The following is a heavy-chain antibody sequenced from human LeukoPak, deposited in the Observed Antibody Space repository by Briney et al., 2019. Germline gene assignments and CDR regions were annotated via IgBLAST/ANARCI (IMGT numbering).Heavy chain of an antibody. CDR1: GFPFSGYA. Sequence: GGSLRLSCAASGFPFSGYAMHWVRQAPGKGLEWVSYISSSGSTIYYADSVKGRFTISRDNAKNSLYLQMNSLRAEDTGVYYCARDLEGFSWYDYWGQGTLVTV. J-gene: IGHJ4*02. CDR3: ARDLEGFSWYDY. CDR2: ISSSGSTI. D-gene: IGHD6-13*01. V-gene: IGHV3-48*04.